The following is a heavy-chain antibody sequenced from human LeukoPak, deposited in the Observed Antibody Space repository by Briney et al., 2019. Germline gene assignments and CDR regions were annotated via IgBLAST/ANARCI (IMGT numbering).Heavy chain of an antibody. CDR3: ARAGATVTYYYYYYMDV. CDR1: GYTFTSYG. J-gene: IGHJ6*03. D-gene: IGHD4-11*01. V-gene: IGHV1-18*01. CDR2: ISAYNGNT. Sequence: GASVKVSCKASGYTFTSYGISWVRQAHGQGLEWMGWISAYNGNTNYAQKLQGRVTMTTDTSTSTAYMELRSLRSDDTAVYYCARAGATVTYYYYYYMDVWGKGTTVTVSS.